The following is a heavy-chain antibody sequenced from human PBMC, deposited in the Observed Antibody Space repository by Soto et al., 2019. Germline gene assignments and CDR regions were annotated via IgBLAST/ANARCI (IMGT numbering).Heavy chain of an antibody. CDR2: ISGSGDST. D-gene: IGHD3-10*01. J-gene: IGHJ5*02. V-gene: IGHV3-23*01. CDR1: GFTFSSYA. CDR3: AKLRWGSDNWFDP. Sequence: EVQLLESGGGLVQPGGSLRLSCAASGFTFSSYAMSWVRQTPGKGLEWVSAISGSGDSTYYADSVKGRFTISRDNSKNHLYLQMNSLRAEDTAVYYCAKLRWGSDNWFDPWGQGTLVTVSS.